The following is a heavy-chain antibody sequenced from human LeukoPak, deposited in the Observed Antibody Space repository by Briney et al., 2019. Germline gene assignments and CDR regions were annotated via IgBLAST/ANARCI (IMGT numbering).Heavy chain of an antibody. V-gene: IGHV3-9*03. Sequence: GGSLRPSCAASGFTFDDYAMHWVRQAPGKGLEWVSGISWNSGSIGYADSVKGRFTISRDNAKNSLYLQMNSLRAEDMALYYCAKGGSSGYSTEFDYWGQGTLVTVSS. D-gene: IGHD6-19*01. CDR3: AKGGSSGYSTEFDY. J-gene: IGHJ4*02. CDR2: ISWNSGSI. CDR1: GFTFDDYA.